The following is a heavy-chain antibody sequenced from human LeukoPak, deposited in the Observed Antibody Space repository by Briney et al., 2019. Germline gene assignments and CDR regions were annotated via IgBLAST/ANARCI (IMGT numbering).Heavy chain of an antibody. Sequence: GASVKVSCKASGYTFTGYYLHWVRQAPGQGLEHMGLIYANSGGTKYEQKFQDRVTMTRDTSISTAYMELSSLTSDDTAVYYCARLAYDVSAYWGQGTLVSVST. CDR2: IYANSGGT. D-gene: IGHD5-12*01. V-gene: IGHV1-2*02. J-gene: IGHJ4*02. CDR3: ARLAYDVSAY. CDR1: GYTFTGYY.